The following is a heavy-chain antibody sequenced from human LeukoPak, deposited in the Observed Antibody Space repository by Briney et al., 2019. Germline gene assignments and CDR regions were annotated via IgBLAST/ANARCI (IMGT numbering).Heavy chain of an antibody. J-gene: IGHJ6*03. D-gene: IGHD6-13*01. CDR3: AREEEFSWYTNFYYYMDV. V-gene: IGHV3-48*03. Sequence: GGSLRLSCAASGFTFSSYEMNWVRQAPGKGLEWVSYISSSGSTIYYADSVKGRFTISRDNAKNSLYLQMNSLRAEDTAVYHCAREEEFSWYTNFYYYMDVWGKGTTVTVSS. CDR1: GFTFSSYE. CDR2: ISSSGSTI.